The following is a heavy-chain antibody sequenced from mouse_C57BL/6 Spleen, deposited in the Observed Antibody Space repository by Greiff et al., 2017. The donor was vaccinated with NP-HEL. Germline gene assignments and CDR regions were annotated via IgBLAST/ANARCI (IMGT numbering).Heavy chain of an antibody. CDR1: GYTFTSYW. Sequence: QVQLQQPGAELVKPGASVKVSCKASGYTFTSYWMHWVKQRPGQGLEWIGRIHPSDSDTNYNQKFKGKATLTVDKSSSTAYMQLNSLTSEDSAVYYCAREQLPWYLDDWGTGTTVTVSS. CDR3: AREQLPWYLDD. D-gene: IGHD2-1*01. CDR2: IHPSDSDT. V-gene: IGHV1-74*01. J-gene: IGHJ1*03.